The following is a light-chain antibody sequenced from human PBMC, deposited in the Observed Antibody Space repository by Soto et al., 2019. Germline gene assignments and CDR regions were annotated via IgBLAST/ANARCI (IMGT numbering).Light chain of an antibody. V-gene: IGLV2-14*03. CDR2: DVN. J-gene: IGLJ1*01. CDR3: SSFTASTTQV. CDR1: SSDVGRYNY. Sequence: QSALTQPASVSGSPGQSITISCTGTSSDVGRYNYVSWYQQHPGKAPKLMIYDVNTRPSGVSNRFSGSKSGNTASLIISGLQAEDEADYYCSSFTASTTQVFGPGTKLTVL.